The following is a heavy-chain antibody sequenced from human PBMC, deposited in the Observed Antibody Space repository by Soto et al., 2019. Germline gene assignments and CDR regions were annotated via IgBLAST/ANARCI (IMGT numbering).Heavy chain of an antibody. CDR3: ARDTGAAGRYGVDV. V-gene: IGHV3-66*01. CDR1: GFTVSSNY. D-gene: IGHD6-13*01. Sequence: EVQLVESGGGLVQPGGSLRLSCAASGFTVSSNYMSWVRQAAEKGLEWVSIIYSGGSTYYADSVKGRFTISRDNSKNTLYLQMNSLRAEDTAVYYCARDTGAAGRYGVDVWGQGTTVTVSS. J-gene: IGHJ6*02. CDR2: IYSGGST.